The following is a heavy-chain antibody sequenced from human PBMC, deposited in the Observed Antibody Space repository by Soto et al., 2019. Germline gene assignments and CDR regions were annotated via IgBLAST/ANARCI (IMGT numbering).Heavy chain of an antibody. CDR1: GGTFSSYA. J-gene: IGHJ4*02. CDR3: ARGTESEYSSSSSFDY. CDR2: VIPIFGTA. D-gene: IGHD6-6*01. V-gene: IGHV1-69*01. Sequence: QVQLVQSGAEVKKPGSSVKVSCKASGGTFSSYAISWVRQAPGQGLEWMGGVIPIFGTANYAQKFQGRVTITADESTSTAYMELSSLRSEDTAVYYCARGTESEYSSSSSFDYWGQGTLVTVSS.